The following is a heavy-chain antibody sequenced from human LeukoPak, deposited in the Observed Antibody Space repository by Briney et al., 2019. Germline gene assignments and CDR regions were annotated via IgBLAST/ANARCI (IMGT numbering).Heavy chain of an antibody. CDR2: IYYSGST. Sequence: SQTLSLTCTVSGGSISSGGYYWSWIRQPPGKGLEWIGSIYYSGSTYYNPSLKSRVTISVDTSKNQFSLKLSSVTAADTAVYYCARMGRGLRPSNWFDPWGQGTLVTVSS. V-gene: IGHV4-30-2*03. CDR3: ARMGRGLRPSNWFDP. J-gene: IGHJ5*02. CDR1: GGSISSGGYY. D-gene: IGHD6-25*01.